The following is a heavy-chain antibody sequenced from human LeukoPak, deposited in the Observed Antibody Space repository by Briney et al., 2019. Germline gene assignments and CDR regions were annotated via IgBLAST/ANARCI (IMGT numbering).Heavy chain of an antibody. J-gene: IGHJ6*03. CDR2: IYYSGST. CDR3: ACQRVYCSGGSCYRAGDYIDV. D-gene: IGHD2-15*01. Sequence: SESLSLTCTVSGGSFSTYYMSWIRQPPGKGLEWIGYIYYSGSTNYNPSLKSRVTISVDTSKNQFPLKLTSVTAADTAVYYCACQRVYCSGGSCYRAGDYIDVWGRGTTV. V-gene: IGHV4-59*01. CDR1: GGSFSTYY.